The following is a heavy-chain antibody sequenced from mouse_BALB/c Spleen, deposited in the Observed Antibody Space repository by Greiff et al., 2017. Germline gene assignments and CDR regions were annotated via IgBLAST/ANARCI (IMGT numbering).Heavy chain of an antibody. D-gene: IGHD2-2*01. CDR1: GYTFTSYW. J-gene: IGHJ3*01. Sequence: QVQLQQPGAELVKPGASVTLSCTASGYTFTSYWMHWVKQRPGQGLEWIGEINPSNGRTNYNGKFKSKATLTVDKSSSSAYMQLSSLTSEDSAVYYCASSYGYDGFAYWGQGTLVTVSA. CDR2: INPSNGRT. V-gene: IGHV1S81*02. CDR3: ASSYGYDGFAY.